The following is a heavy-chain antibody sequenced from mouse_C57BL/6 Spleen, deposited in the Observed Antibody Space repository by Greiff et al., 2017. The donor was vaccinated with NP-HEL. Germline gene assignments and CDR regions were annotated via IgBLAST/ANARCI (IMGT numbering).Heavy chain of an antibody. Sequence: VQLQQPGAELVKPGASVKMSCKASGYTFTSYWITWVKQRPGQGLEWIGDIYPGSGSTNYNEKFKSKATLTVDTSSSTAYMQISSLTSEDSAVYYCAYYYGSEAWFAYWGQGTLVTVSA. V-gene: IGHV1-55*01. D-gene: IGHD1-1*01. CDR2: IYPGSGST. CDR1: GYTFTSYW. J-gene: IGHJ3*01. CDR3: AYYYGSEAWFAY.